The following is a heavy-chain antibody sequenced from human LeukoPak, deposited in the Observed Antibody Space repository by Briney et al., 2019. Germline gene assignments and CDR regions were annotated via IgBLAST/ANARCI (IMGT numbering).Heavy chain of an antibody. CDR1: GGSISSGGYY. D-gene: IGHD3-3*01. J-gene: IGHJ4*02. CDR2: IYYSGST. V-gene: IGHV4-31*03. CDR3: ARLVYYDLWSGYFTFPVGDY. Sequence: SQTLSLTCTVSGGSISSGGYYWSWIRQHPGKGLEWIGYIYYSGSTYYNPSLKSRVTISVDTSKNQFSLKLSSVTAADTAVYYCARLVYYDLWSGYFTFPVGDYWGQGTLVTVSS.